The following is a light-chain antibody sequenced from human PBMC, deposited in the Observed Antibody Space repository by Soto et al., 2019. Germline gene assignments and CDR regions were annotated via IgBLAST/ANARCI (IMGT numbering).Light chain of an antibody. CDR3: QQRTNWPLT. V-gene: IGKV3-11*01. CDR1: QSVTTF. J-gene: IGKJ4*01. CDR2: DAS. Sequence: EIVLTQSPVTLSLSPGERATLSCRASQSVTTFLAWYQQKPGQAPRLLIYDASKRATGIPARFSGSGSGKDFTLTISSLEPEDFAVYYCQQRTNWPLTFGGRTKVQIK.